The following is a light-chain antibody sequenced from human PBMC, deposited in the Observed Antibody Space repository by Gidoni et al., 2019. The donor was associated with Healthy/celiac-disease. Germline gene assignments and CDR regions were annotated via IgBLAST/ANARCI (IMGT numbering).Light chain of an antibody. J-gene: IGLJ2*01. CDR2: QDS. V-gene: IGLV3-1*01. CDR1: RLGDKY. Sequence: FDLTQPLSASVTPGQTASITFPGDRLGDKYACWYQQKPGQSPVLVIYQDSKRPSGIPERFSGSNSGNTATLTISGTQAMDEADYYCQAWDSSTDVVFGGGTKLTVL. CDR3: QAWDSSTDVV.